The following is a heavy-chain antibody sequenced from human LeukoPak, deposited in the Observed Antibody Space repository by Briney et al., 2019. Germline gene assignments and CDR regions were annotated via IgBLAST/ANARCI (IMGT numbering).Heavy chain of an antibody. CDR1: GGSISSYY. CDR2: IYYSGNT. D-gene: IGHD2-2*01. J-gene: IGHJ5*02. CDR3: ARDLVYCSSTSCYNWFGP. V-gene: IGHV4-59*01. Sequence: PSESLALTCTASGGSISSYYWSWIRQPPGKGLEWIASIYYSGNTNYNPSLKSRVTMSVDTSKNQFSLKLSSVTAADTAVYCCARDLVYCSSTSCYNWFGPWGQGSLVTVSS.